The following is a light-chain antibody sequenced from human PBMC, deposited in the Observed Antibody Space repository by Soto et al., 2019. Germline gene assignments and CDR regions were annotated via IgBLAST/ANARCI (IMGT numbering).Light chain of an antibody. CDR2: AAS. V-gene: IGKV1-6*01. CDR3: LQDNNYPWT. Sequence: AIQMTQSPSSLSASVVDRFTITFRASQGITNDLGWYQQKPGKAPKLLIYAASSLQSGVPSRFSGSGSGTDFTLTISSLQPEDCATYYCLQDNNYPWTFGQGTKVDIK. CDR1: QGITND. J-gene: IGKJ1*01.